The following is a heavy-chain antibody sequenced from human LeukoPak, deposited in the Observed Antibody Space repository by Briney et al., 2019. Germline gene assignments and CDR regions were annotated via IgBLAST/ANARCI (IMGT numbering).Heavy chain of an antibody. CDR2: ISSSGSTI. D-gene: IGHD2-2*01. V-gene: IGHV3-11*01. CDR1: GFTFSDYY. J-gene: IGHJ4*02. CDR3: ARGLPATLLDY. Sequence: GGSLRLSCAASGFTFSDYYMSWIRQAPGKGLEWVSYISSSGSTIYYADSVKGRYTISRDNAKNSLYLQMNSLRAEDTATYYCARGLPATLLDYWGQGTLVTVSS.